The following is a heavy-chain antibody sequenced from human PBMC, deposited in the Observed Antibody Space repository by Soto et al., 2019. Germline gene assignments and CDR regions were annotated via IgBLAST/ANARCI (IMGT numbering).Heavy chain of an antibody. Sequence: QITLKESGPTLVKPTQTLTLTCTFSGFSLSTSGVGVAWIRQPPGKALEWLALIYWDDDKRYSPSLKSTLTSTKDTPKNQVVLTLANMDHVDTAAYYCAHRRFPRGLDYWGQGTRVTVSS. CDR2: IYWDDDK. CDR3: AHRRFPRGLDY. D-gene: IGHD3-10*01. V-gene: IGHV2-5*02. CDR1: GFSLSTSGVG. J-gene: IGHJ4*02.